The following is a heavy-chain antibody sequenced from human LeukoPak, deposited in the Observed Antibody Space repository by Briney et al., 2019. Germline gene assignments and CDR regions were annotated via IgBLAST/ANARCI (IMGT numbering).Heavy chain of an antibody. CDR3: ARDNGGGYYYDY. V-gene: IGHV4-59*01. CDR1: GGSLSSYY. CDR2: VYYSGGT. Sequence: SETLSLTCTVSGGSLSSYYCSWIRQPPGKGLEWIGYVYYSGGTNYNPSLKSRVTISEDTSKNQFSLKLSSVTAADTAVYYCARDNGGGYYYDYWGRGTLVSVSS. D-gene: IGHD3-22*01. J-gene: IGHJ4*02.